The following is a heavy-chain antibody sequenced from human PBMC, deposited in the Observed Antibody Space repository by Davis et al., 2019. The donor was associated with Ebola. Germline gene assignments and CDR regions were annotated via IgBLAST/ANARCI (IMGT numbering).Heavy chain of an antibody. Sequence: PGGSLRLSCAVYGGSFSGYYWSWIRQPPGKGLEWIGEINHSGSTNYNPSLKSRVTISVDTSKNQFSLKLSSVTAADTAVYYCARGRYDYVWGSYPYYYYGMDVWGKGTTVTVSS. CDR3: ARGRYDYVWGSYPYYYYGMDV. CDR2: INHSGST. V-gene: IGHV4-34*01. D-gene: IGHD3-16*02. CDR1: GGSFSGYY. J-gene: IGHJ6*04.